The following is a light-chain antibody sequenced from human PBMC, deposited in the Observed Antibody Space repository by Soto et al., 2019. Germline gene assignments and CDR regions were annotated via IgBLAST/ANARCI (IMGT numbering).Light chain of an antibody. Sequence: DIQMTQSPSSLSACVGDRVTLTCRAGQSISIYLNWYQQKPGKAPKLLIYAASSLQSGVPSRFSGSGSGTDFTLTISSLQPEDVATYYCQQSYSTPRFGQGAKVEIK. V-gene: IGKV1-39*01. CDR3: QQSYSTPR. J-gene: IGKJ1*01. CDR2: AAS. CDR1: QSISIY.